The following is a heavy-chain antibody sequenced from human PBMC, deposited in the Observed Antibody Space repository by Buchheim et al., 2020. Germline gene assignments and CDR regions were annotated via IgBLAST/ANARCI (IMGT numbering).Heavy chain of an antibody. J-gene: IGHJ6*02. Sequence: EVQLLESGGGLVQPGGSLRLSCAASGFTFSSYAMSWVHQAPGKGLEWVSAISGSGGSTYYADSVKGRFTISRDNSKNTLYLQMNSLRAEDTAVYYCAKGTSGSYYYYYYYGMDVWGQGTT. CDR2: ISGSGGST. CDR1: GFTFSSYA. V-gene: IGHV3-23*01. CDR3: AKGTSGSYYYYYYYGMDV. D-gene: IGHD1-26*01.